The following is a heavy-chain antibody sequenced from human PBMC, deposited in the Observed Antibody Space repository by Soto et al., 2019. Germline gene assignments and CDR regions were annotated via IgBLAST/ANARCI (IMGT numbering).Heavy chain of an antibody. D-gene: IGHD5-12*01. CDR2: NYHSGTT. Sequence: SETLSLTCAVSGVTISTYYLSWIRQRPGKGLEWIGYNYHSGTTNYSPSLKSRVTISVDTSKNQFSLRLNSVTAEDTAIYYCVREAYIGYGHAIDHWGQGILVTVSS. V-gene: IGHV4-59*01. CDR3: VREAYIGYGHAIDH. J-gene: IGHJ4*02. CDR1: GVTISTYY.